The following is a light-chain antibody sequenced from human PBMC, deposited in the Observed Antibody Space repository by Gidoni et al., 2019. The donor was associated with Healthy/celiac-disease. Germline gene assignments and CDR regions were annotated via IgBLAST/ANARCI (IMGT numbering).Light chain of an antibody. J-gene: IGLJ2*01. CDR3: QSYDSSLSGNVV. V-gene: IGLV1-40*01. CDR1: SSNIGAGYD. CDR2: GNS. Sequence: QSVLTQPPSVSGAPGQMVTISCTWSSSNIGAGYDVHWYQQLPGTAPKLLIYGNSNRPSGVPDRFSGSKAGTSASLAITGLQAEDEADYYCQSYDSSLSGNVVFGGGTKLTVL.